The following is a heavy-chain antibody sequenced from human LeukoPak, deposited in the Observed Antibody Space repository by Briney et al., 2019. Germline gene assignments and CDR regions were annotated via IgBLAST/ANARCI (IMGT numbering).Heavy chain of an antibody. CDR1: GFTFSSYA. CDR2: ISYDGSNK. J-gene: IGHJ1*01. CDR3: ASGWGYFQH. V-gene: IGHV3-30*04. D-gene: IGHD6-19*01. Sequence: GGSLRLSCAASGFTFSSYAMHWVRQAPGKGLEWVAVISYDGSNKYYADSVKGRFTITRDNSKNTLYLQMNSLRAEDTAVYYSASGWGYFQHWGQGTLVTVSS.